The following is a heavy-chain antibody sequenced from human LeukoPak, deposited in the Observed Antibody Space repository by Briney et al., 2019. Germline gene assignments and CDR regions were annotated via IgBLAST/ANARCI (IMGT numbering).Heavy chain of an antibody. J-gene: IGHJ4*02. CDR2: IGSSSSYI. V-gene: IGHV3-21*01. Sequence: GGSLRLSCAASGFTFSSYSMNLVRQAPGKGLEWVSSIGSSSSYIYYADSVKGRFTISRDNAKNSLYLQMNSLRAEDTAVYYCARDGLRDYWGQGTLVTVSS. CDR3: ARDGLRDY. CDR1: GFTFSSYS. D-gene: IGHD4-17*01.